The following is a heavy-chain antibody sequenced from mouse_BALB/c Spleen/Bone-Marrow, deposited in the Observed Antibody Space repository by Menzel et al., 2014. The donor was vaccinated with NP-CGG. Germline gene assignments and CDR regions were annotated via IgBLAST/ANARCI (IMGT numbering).Heavy chain of an antibody. Sequence: LVKTGASVKISCKASGYSFTGYYMHWVKQSHGKSLEWIGYISCYNGATSYNQKFKGKATFTVDTSSSTAYMQFNSLTSEDSAVCYCARSMITTDYFDYWGQGTTLTVSS. D-gene: IGHD2-4*01. J-gene: IGHJ2*01. CDR3: ARSMITTDYFDY. CDR1: GYSFTGYY. CDR2: ISCYNGAT. V-gene: IGHV1S34*01.